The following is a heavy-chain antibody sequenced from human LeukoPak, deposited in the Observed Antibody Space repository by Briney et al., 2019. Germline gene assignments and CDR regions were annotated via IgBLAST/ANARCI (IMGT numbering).Heavy chain of an antibody. CDR3: AKGRNYCSGGSCYPYFDY. D-gene: IGHD2-15*01. V-gene: IGHV3-23*01. CDR1: GITFSSYA. J-gene: IGHJ4*02. CDR2: ISGSGDST. Sequence: GGSLRLSCAASGITFSSYAMSWVRQAPGKGLEWVSAISGSGDSTYYADSVKGRFTISRDNSKNTLFLQMNSLRAEDTAVYYCAKGRNYCSGGSCYPYFDYWGQGTLVTVSS.